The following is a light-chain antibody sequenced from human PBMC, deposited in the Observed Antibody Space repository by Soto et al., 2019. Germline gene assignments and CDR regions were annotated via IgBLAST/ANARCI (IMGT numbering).Light chain of an antibody. CDR2: GAS. CDR3: QQYGSSLWT. Sequence: EIVMTQSPATLSVSPGERATLSCRASQGVSSNLAWYQQKPGQAPRLLIYGASTRATGIPARFSGSGSGTEFTLTISSLQSEDFAVYYCQQYGSSLWTFGQGTKVDIK. CDR1: QGVSSN. J-gene: IGKJ1*01. V-gene: IGKV3-15*01.